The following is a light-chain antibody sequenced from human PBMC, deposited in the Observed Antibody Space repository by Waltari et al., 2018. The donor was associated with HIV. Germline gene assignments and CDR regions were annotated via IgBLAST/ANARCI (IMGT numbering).Light chain of an antibody. CDR2: GAS. V-gene: IGKV3-20*01. CDR3: QQYATTPPT. CDR1: HTISGNY. J-gene: IGKJ4*01. Sequence: DIVLTQSPGTLSLSPGERATLSCRASHTISGNYLAWYQQTPGQAPRLVISGASIRATGIPDRFSGSGSGTDFTLTINSLKPEDFAVYHCQQYATTPPTFGGGTKLEIK.